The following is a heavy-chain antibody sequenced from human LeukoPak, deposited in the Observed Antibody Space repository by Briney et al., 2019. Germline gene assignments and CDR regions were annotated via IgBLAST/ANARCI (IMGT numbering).Heavy chain of an antibody. CDR1: GGSFSGYY. Sequence: PETLSLTCAVYGGSFSGYYWSWIRQPPGKGLEWIGEINHSGSTNYNPSLKSRVTISVDTSKNQFSLKLGSVTAADTAVYYCARGKAVTTFNWFDPWGQGTLVTVSS. CDR2: INHSGST. CDR3: ARGKAVTTFNWFDP. J-gene: IGHJ5*02. D-gene: IGHD4-11*01. V-gene: IGHV4-34*01.